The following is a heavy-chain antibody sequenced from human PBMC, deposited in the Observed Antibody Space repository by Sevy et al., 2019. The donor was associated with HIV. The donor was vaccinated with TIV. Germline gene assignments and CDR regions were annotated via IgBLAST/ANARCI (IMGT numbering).Heavy chain of an antibody. CDR1: GFSFSSYW. J-gene: IGHJ4*02. Sequence: GGSLRLSCAASGFSFSSYWMSWVRQAPGKGLEWVANIKQDGSEQYYVDSVKGRFTISRDNAKNSLDLQMNSLRAEDTALYYCATDLFSGTNFWGQGTPVTVSS. CDR3: ATDLFSGTNF. V-gene: IGHV3-7*01. CDR2: IKQDGSEQ. D-gene: IGHD3-3*01.